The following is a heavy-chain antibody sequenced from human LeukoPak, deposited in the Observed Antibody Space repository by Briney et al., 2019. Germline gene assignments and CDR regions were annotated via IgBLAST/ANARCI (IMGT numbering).Heavy chain of an antibody. CDR2: INSDGSTT. J-gene: IGHJ6*02. CDR1: GFTFSSYS. Sequence: GGSLRLSCAASGFTFSSYSMNWVRQAPGKGLVWVSRINSDGSTTSYADSVKGRFTISRDNAKNTLYLQMNSLRAEVTAVYYCARVGTTSNFYYYYGMDVWGQGTTVTVSS. V-gene: IGHV3-74*01. D-gene: IGHD2/OR15-2a*01. CDR3: ARVGTTSNFYYYYGMDV.